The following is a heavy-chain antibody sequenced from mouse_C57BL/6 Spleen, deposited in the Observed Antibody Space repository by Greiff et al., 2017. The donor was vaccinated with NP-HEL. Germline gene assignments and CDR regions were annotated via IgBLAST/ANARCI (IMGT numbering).Heavy chain of an antibody. J-gene: IGHJ3*01. V-gene: IGHV1-50*01. CDR3: ARGGGAQATFAY. Sequence: QVQLQQSGAELVKPGASVKLSCKASGYTFTSYWMQWVKQRPGQGLEWIGEIDPSDSYTNYNQKFKGKATLTVDTSSSTAYMQLSSLTSEDSAVYYGARGGGAQATFAYWGQGTLVTVSA. CDR2: IDPSDSYT. D-gene: IGHD3-2*02. CDR1: GYTFTSYW.